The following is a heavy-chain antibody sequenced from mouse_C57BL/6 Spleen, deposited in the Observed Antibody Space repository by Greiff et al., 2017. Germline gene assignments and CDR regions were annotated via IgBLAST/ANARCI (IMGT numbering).Heavy chain of an antibody. J-gene: IGHJ1*03. Sequence: VQLKQSVAELVRPGASVKLSCTASGFNIKDYYMHWVKQRTEQGLEWIGRIDPEDGETKYAPKFQGKATITADTSSNTAYLQLSSLTSEDTAVYYCAAYYYGSTTHWYFDVWGTGTTVTVSS. CDR1: GFNIKDYY. CDR2: IDPEDGET. V-gene: IGHV14-2*01. D-gene: IGHD1-1*01. CDR3: AAYYYGSTTHWYFDV.